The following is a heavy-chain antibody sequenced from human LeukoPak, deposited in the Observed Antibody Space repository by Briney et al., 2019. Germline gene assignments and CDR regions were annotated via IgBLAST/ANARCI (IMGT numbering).Heavy chain of an antibody. CDR3: ARNAGVVVAATPAFDI. CDR1: GGFISSYY. D-gene: IGHD2-15*01. Sequence: SETLSLTCTVSGGFISSYYWSWIRQPPGKGLEWIGYIYYSGTTNYNPSLKSRVTISVDTSKNQFSLKLSSVTAADTAIYYCARNAGVVVAATPAFDIWGQGTLVTVSS. CDR2: IYYSGTT. V-gene: IGHV4-59*01. J-gene: IGHJ3*02.